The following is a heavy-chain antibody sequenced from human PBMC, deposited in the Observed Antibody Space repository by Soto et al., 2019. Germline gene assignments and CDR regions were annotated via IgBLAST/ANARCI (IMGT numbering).Heavy chain of an antibody. J-gene: IGHJ5*02. CDR1: GGSISSGDYY. CDR3: ARVQPRVRGVIITLTWFDP. CDR2: IYYSGST. Sequence: KPSETLSLTCTVSGGSISSGDYYWSWIRQPPGKGLEWIGYIYYSGSTYYNPSLKSRVTISVDTSKNQFSLKLSSVTAADTAVYYCARVQPRVRGVIITLTWFDPWGQGTLVTVSS. V-gene: IGHV4-30-4*01. D-gene: IGHD3-10*01.